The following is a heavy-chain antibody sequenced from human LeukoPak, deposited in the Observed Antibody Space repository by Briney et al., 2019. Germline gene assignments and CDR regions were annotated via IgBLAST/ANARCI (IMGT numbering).Heavy chain of an antibody. Sequence: ASVKVSCKASGYTFTGYYMHWVRQAPGQGLERMGRINPNSGGTNYAQKFQGRVTMTRDTSISTAYMELSRLRSDDTAVYYCARAQEERWLQLEGYYYGMDVWGQGTTVTVSS. D-gene: IGHD5-24*01. CDR3: ARAQEERWLQLEGYYYGMDV. V-gene: IGHV1-2*06. CDR1: GYTFTGYY. CDR2: INPNSGGT. J-gene: IGHJ6*02.